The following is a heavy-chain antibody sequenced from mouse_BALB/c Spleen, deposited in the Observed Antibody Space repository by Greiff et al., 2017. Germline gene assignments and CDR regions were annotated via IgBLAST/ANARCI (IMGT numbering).Heavy chain of an antibody. Sequence: VQLQQSGAELVRPGSSVKISCKASGYAFSSYWMNWVKQRPGHGLEWIGDIYPGGGYTNYNEKFKGKATLTADTSSSTAYMQLSSLTSEDSAVYFCARSITTVVATDYFDYWGQGTTLTVSS. CDR2: IYPGGGYT. V-gene: IGHV1-80*01. CDR3: ARSITTVVATDYFDY. CDR1: GYAFSSYW. J-gene: IGHJ2*01. D-gene: IGHD1-1*01.